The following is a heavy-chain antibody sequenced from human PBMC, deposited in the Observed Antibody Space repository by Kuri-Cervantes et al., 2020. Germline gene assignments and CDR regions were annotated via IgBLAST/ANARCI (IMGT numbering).Heavy chain of an antibody. J-gene: IGHJ4*02. CDR1: GYTFTSSA. V-gene: IGHV1-58*01. Sequence: SVKVSCKASGYTFTSSAVQWVRQARGQRLEWIGWIAVGSGNTNYAQKFQERVTITRDMSTSTAYMELSSLRSEDTAVYYCARISPVGTAPFFDFWGQGTLVTVSS. D-gene: IGHD2-21*02. CDR3: ARISPVGTAPFFDF. CDR2: IAVGSGNT.